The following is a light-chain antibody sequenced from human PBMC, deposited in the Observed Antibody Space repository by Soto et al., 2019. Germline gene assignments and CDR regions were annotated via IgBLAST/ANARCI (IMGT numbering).Light chain of an antibody. J-gene: IGKJ5*01. CDR2: GAS. CDR3: QQYGSYRRT. V-gene: IGKV3-20*01. Sequence: EIVLTQSPGTLSLSPGERATLSCGASQSVSGRYLAWYQQKPGQAPRLLMYGASSRATGIPDRFSGSGSGTDFTLTISRLETEDFAVYYCQQYGSYRRTFGQGTRLEIK. CDR1: QSVSGRY.